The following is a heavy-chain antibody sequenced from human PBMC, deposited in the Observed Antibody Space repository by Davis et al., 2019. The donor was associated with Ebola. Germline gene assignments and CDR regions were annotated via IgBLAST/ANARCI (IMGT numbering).Heavy chain of an antibody. CDR1: GFTFGSYA. D-gene: IGHD3-22*01. Sequence: PGGSLRLSCAASGFTFGSYAMHWVRQAPGKGLEWVAVISYDGSNKYYADSVKGRFTISRDNSKNTLYLQMNSLRAEDTAVYYCARDPWGRITMIVVVITHFDYWGQGTLVTVSS. V-gene: IGHV3-30-3*01. J-gene: IGHJ4*02. CDR3: ARDPWGRITMIVVVITHFDY. CDR2: ISYDGSNK.